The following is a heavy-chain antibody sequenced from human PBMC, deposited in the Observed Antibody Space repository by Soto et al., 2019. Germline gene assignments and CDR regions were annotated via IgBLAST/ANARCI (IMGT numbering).Heavy chain of an antibody. Sequence: EVQLVESGGGLVQPGRSLRLSCAASGFTFDDYAMHWVRQAPGKGLEWVSGISWNSGSIGYADSVKGRFTISRDNAQNSLYLQMHSLRAEDTALYYCAKDRGLVLSFYFDYWGQGTLVTVSS. CDR2: ISWNSGSI. V-gene: IGHV3-9*01. CDR1: GFTFDDYA. CDR3: AKDRGLVLSFYFDY. D-gene: IGHD6-19*01. J-gene: IGHJ4*02.